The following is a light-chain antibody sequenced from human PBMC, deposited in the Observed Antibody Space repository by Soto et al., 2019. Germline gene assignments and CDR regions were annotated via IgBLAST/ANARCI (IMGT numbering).Light chain of an antibody. CDR2: DVS. Sequence: QSALTQPRSVSGSPGQSVTISCSGTSSDVGGYNYVSWYQQYPGTAPKLMIYDVSMRPSGVPYRFAGSKSGNTDSLTISGSQAEDEADYYGCSYAGISTAYFLGSGTKLTV. J-gene: IGLJ1*01. CDR3: CSYAGISTAYF. CDR1: SSDVGGYNY. V-gene: IGLV2-11*01.